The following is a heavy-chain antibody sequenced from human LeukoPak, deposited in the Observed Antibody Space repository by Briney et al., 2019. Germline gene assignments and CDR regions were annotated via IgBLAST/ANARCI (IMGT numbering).Heavy chain of an antibody. J-gene: IGHJ3*02. CDR1: GYTCSGHY. V-gene: IGHV1-2*02. CDR3: ARDYWTGYYFDI. CDR2: INPKSGVT. D-gene: IGHD3/OR15-3a*01. Sequence: ASVKVSCKASGYTCSGHYIHWVRQAPGHGLEWMGWINPKSGVTNSAPKFQDRVTMTRDTSISTAFMEVSRLRSVDTAVYYCARDYWTGYYFDIWGQGTMVTVSS.